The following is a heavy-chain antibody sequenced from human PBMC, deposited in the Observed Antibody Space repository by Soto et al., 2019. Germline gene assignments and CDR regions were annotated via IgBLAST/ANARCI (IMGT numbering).Heavy chain of an antibody. J-gene: IGHJ4*02. D-gene: IGHD4-17*01. Sequence: EVQLVESGGGLVQPGGSLRLSCAASGFSFSSYWMPWVRQAPGKGLEWVANIKQDGSERNYADSVKGRFTISRDNAKNSLYLQMNSLRAEDTAVYYCASFPTGRDYWGQGALVTVSS. CDR2: IKQDGSER. CDR3: ASFPTGRDY. CDR1: GFSFSSYW. V-gene: IGHV3-7*03.